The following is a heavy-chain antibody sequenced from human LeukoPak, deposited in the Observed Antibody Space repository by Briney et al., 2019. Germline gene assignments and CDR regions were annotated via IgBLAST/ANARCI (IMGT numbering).Heavy chain of an antibody. Sequence: PGRSLRLSCAASGFTFDDYAMHWVRQAPGKGLEWVSGISWNSGSIGYADSVKGRFTISRDNSKNTLYLQMNSLRAEDTALYYCARADDSSSGYFDYWGQGTLVTVSS. CDR1: GFTFDDYA. J-gene: IGHJ4*02. CDR2: ISWNSGSI. D-gene: IGHD6-6*01. V-gene: IGHV3-9*01. CDR3: ARADDSSSGYFDY.